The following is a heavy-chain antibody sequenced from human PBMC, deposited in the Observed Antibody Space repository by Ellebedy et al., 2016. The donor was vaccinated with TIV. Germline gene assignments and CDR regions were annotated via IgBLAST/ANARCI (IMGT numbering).Heavy chain of an antibody. V-gene: IGHV1-2*02. CDR1: GYTFTDYY. J-gene: IGHJ6*02. CDR3: ARLTTVTTDYYYGMDV. CDR2: INPNSGAT. D-gene: IGHD4-17*01. Sequence: ASVKVSCXASGYTFTDYYIHWVRQAPGQGLEWVAWINPNSGATNYAQKFQGRATMTRDTSISTAYMELSRLRSDDTAVYYCARLTTVTTDYYYGMDVWGQGTTVTVSS.